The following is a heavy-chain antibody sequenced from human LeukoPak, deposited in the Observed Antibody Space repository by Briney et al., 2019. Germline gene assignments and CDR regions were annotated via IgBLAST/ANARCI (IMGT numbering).Heavy chain of an antibody. CDR2: IRFDDTSK. CDR1: GFTFSNYG. CDR3: AKDLKVGATYYYYMDV. Sequence: GGSLRLSCAASGFTFSNYGMHWVRQAPGKGLAWVAFIRFDDTSKFYADSVKGRFTIFRDNSKNMLSLQMNSLRVEDTAVYYCAKDLKVGATYYYYMDVWGKGTTVSVSS. D-gene: IGHD1-26*01. V-gene: IGHV3-30*02. J-gene: IGHJ6*03.